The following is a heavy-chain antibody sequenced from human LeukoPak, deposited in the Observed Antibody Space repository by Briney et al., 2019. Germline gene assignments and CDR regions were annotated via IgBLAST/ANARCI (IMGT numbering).Heavy chain of an antibody. J-gene: IGHJ4*02. V-gene: IGHV3-9*01. D-gene: IGHD2-2*02. Sequence: GGSLRLSCAASGFTFDYYSMHWVRQGPGKGLEWVSGISWNSGSIGYADSVKGRFTISRDNAKNSLYLQMNSLRAEDTAVYYCARPLLSGLPAAIFYWGQGTLVTVSS. CDR1: GFTFDYYS. CDR3: ARPLLSGLPAAIFY. CDR2: ISWNSGSI.